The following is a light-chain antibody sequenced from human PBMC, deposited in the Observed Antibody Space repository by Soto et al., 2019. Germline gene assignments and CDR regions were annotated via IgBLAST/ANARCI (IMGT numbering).Light chain of an antibody. Sequence: EIVLTQSPATLSLSPGERATLSCGAGQSLSNNYLAWYQHKPGLAPRLLIYDASSRAPGIPDRFSGSVSGTDFTLTISRLEPEDFAVYYCQHYDGSPFMYTFGQGTTLE. CDR3: QHYDGSPFMYT. CDR2: DAS. V-gene: IGKV3D-20*01. CDR1: QSLSNNY. J-gene: IGKJ2*01.